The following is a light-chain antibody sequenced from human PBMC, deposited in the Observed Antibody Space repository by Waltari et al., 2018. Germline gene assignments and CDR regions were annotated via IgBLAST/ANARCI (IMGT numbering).Light chain of an antibody. Sequence: QSALTQPPSASGSPGQSVTISCTGTSSDVGGYNYVSWYQQHPGKAPKLMIYEVIKGPSGVPVRFSGSQSGNTASLTVSGLQAEDEANYYCSSYAGSNNLGVFGGGTKLTVL. J-gene: IGLJ3*02. CDR2: EVI. CDR3: SSYAGSNNLGV. CDR1: SSDVGGYNY. V-gene: IGLV2-8*01.